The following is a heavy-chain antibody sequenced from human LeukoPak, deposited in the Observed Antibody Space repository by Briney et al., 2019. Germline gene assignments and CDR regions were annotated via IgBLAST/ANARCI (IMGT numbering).Heavy chain of an antibody. Sequence: GGSLRLSCAASGFTFSNYGMIWVRHAPGKGLDWVSIIGDSGFTTYYGDSVKGRFVTSRDNSGNTLYLQMNSLRAEDTAVYYCAKRSRTYDYFDNWGQGTLVTVSS. D-gene: IGHD3-16*01. CDR2: IGDSGFTT. CDR3: AKRSRTYDYFDN. J-gene: IGHJ4*02. V-gene: IGHV3-23*01. CDR1: GFTFSNYG.